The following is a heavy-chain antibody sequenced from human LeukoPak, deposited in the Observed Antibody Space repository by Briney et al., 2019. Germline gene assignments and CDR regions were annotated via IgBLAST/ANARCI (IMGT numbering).Heavy chain of an antibody. CDR3: ARDNSVGDNAWWFDP. Sequence: SVSVSCKASGGTFSNYAISWVLQAPGQGPEWMGGIIPISGTANYAQKFQGRVTITADESTSTDYMELSSLRSEDTATYYCARDNSVGDNAWWFDPWGQGTLVTVSS. D-gene: IGHD1-26*01. CDR2: IIPISGTA. CDR1: GGTFSNYA. V-gene: IGHV1-69*13. J-gene: IGHJ5*02.